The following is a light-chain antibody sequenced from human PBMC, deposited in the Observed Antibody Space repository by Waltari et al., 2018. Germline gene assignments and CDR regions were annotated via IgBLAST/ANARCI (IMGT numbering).Light chain of an antibody. Sequence: EIVLTQSPVTLSLSPGERGTLSCRASQSVSRFLAWYQQKPGQAPRLLIYGASTRATGIPDRFSGSGSGTDFSLTISRREPEDFAVYYCQKYDRLPATFGQGTKVEIK. V-gene: IGKV3-20*01. J-gene: IGKJ1*01. CDR2: GAS. CDR3: QKYDRLPAT. CDR1: QSVSRF.